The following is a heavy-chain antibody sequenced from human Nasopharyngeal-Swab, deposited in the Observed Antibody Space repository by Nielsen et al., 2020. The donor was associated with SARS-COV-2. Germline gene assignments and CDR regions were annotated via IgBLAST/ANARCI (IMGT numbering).Heavy chain of an antibody. V-gene: IGHV3-23*01. Sequence: GGSLRLSCVASGYPFRTYGMSWVRQAPGQGLEWVSAISGSGDISGSGGSTYYADSVKGRFTISRDNSKNTLSLQMNSLRAEDTAVYYCAKDLRGPYFFWGQGTLVTVSS. D-gene: IGHD2/OR15-2a*01. CDR1: GYPFRTYG. CDR3: AKDLRGPYFF. CDR2: ISGSGDISGSGGST. J-gene: IGHJ4*02.